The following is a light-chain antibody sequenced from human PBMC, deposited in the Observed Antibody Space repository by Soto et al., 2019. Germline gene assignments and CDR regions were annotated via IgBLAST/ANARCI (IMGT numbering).Light chain of an antibody. J-gene: IGKJ1*01. Sequence: AIQMTQSPSSVSASTGDRVTISCRATQSIYTYLAWYQQKPGKPPNLLIYAASTLQSGVPSRFNGSGSGTDFTLTITALQYEDSATYFCHQNFNYPRTFVQGPKADIK. CDR3: HQNFNYPRT. CDR1: QSIYTY. CDR2: AAS. V-gene: IGKV1-8*01.